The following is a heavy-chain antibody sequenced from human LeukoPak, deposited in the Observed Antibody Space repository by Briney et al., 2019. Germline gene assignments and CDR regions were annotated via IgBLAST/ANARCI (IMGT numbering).Heavy chain of an antibody. J-gene: IGHJ3*02. D-gene: IGHD2-2*01. V-gene: IGHV3-53*01. Sequence: GGSLRLSCAASGFTVSSNYMSWVRQAPGKGLEWVSVIYSGGSTYYADSVKGRFTISRDNSKNTLYLQMNSLRAEDTAVYYCARTDSSTGGAFGIWGQGTMVTVSS. CDR2: IYSGGST. CDR3: ARTDSSTGGAFGI. CDR1: GFTVSSNY.